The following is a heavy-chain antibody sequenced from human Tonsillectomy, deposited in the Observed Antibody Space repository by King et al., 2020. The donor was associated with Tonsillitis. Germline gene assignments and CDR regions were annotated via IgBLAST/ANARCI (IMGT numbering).Heavy chain of an antibody. CDR2: IYYSGST. D-gene: IGHD6-13*01. V-gene: IGHV4-39*01. Sequence: LQLQESGPGLVKPSETLSLTCSVSGGSISSSTYYWGWIRQPPGKGLEWIGNIYYSGSTYSNPSLKSRVTISVDTSKNQFSLKLSSVTAADTGVYYCATVPSSWYSSSWDNWFDPWGQGTLVTVSS. J-gene: IGHJ5*02. CDR1: GGSISSSTYY. CDR3: ATVPSSWYSSSWDNWFDP.